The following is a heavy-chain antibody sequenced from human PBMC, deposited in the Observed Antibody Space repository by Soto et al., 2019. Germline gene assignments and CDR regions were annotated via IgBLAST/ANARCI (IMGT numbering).Heavy chain of an antibody. D-gene: IGHD3-3*01. CDR1: GFTFSSYS. Sequence: GGSLRLSCAASGFTFSSYSMNWVRQAPGKGLEWVSSISSSSYIYYADSVKGRFTISRDNAKNSLYLQMNSLRAEDTAVYYCARDPEYYDFWSGYWYYYYYMDVWGKGTTVTVSS. J-gene: IGHJ6*03. CDR2: ISSSSYI. V-gene: IGHV3-21*01. CDR3: ARDPEYYDFWSGYWYYYYYMDV.